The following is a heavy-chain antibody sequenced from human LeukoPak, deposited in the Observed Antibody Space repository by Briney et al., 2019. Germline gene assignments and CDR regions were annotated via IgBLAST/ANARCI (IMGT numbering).Heavy chain of an antibody. CDR2: ISGGGSYT. Sequence: PGGSLRLSCAASGFTFNGYYMSWIRQAPGKGLEWVSYISGGGSYTNYADSVKGRFTISRDNDKKSLYLQMNSLRADDTALYYCAGNRDGYNFAFDIWGQGTMVTVSS. D-gene: IGHD5-24*01. CDR1: GFTFNGYY. V-gene: IGHV3-11*03. J-gene: IGHJ3*02. CDR3: AGNRDGYNFAFDI.